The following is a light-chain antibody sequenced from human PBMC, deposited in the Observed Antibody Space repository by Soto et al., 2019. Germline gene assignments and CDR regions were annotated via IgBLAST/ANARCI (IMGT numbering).Light chain of an antibody. Sequence: AIRMTQSPSSPSAYTGDRVTITCRASQGIRSYLAWYQQKPGKAPKLLIYAASTLQSGVPSRFSGSGSGTDFTLTISCLQSEDFATYYCQQYYSYPPGTFGQGTKVEIK. CDR1: QGIRSY. V-gene: IGKV1-8*01. CDR2: AAS. CDR3: QQYYSYPPGT. J-gene: IGKJ1*01.